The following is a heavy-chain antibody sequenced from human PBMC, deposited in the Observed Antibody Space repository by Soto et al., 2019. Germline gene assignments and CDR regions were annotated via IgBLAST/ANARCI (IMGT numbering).Heavy chain of an antibody. CDR1: GFTFSSYG. D-gene: IGHD4-17*01. CDR2: ISYDGSNK. J-gene: IGHJ4*02. CDR3: AKDAPTMTTEGYFDY. V-gene: IGHV3-30*18. Sequence: GGSLRLSCAASGFTFSSYGMHWVRQAPGKGLEWVAVISYDGSNKYYADSVKGRFTISRDNSKNTLYLQMNSLRAEDTAVYYCAKDAPTMTTEGYFDYWGQGTLVTVSS.